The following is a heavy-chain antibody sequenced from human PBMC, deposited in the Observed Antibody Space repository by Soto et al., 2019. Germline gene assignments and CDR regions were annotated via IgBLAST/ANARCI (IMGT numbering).Heavy chain of an antibody. CDR3: ARPAGRLANWFDA. CDR2: INPSGGST. V-gene: IGHV1-46*01. Sequence: ASGKVSCKASGYTFTDYRMIWVRQAPGQGREWMGIINPSGGSTNYAPNFQGRVTLTRDSFTSTVYMELSNLRSEDTAVYYCARPAGRLANWFDAWGQGTLVTVSS. CDR1: GYTFTDYR. D-gene: IGHD6-6*01. J-gene: IGHJ5*02.